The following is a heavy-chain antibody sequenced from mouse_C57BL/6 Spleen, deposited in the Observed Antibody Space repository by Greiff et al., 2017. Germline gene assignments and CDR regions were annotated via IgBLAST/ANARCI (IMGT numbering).Heavy chain of an antibody. V-gene: IGHV3-6*01. CDR2: ISYDGSN. CDR3: ARDDYSNPYAMDD. J-gene: IGHJ4*01. CDR1: GYSITSGYY. Sequence: EVKLVESGPGLVKPSQSLSLTCSVTGYSITSGYYWNWIRQFPGNKLEWMGYISYDGSNNYNPSLKNRISITRDTSKNQFFLKLNSVTTEDTATYYCARDDYSNPYAMDDWGQGTSVTVSS. D-gene: IGHD2-5*01.